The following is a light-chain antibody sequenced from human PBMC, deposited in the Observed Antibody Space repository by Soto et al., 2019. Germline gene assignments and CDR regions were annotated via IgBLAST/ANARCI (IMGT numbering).Light chain of an antibody. CDR2: EGN. CDR1: SSDVGTYTL. Sequence: QSALTQPASVSGSPGQSITISCTGISSDVGTYTLISWYQQHPGKAPKLIIYEGNKRPSGVSNRFSGSKSGNTASLTISGLQPEDEADYYCCSHAGGRTVYVFGAGTKLTVL. J-gene: IGLJ1*01. V-gene: IGLV2-23*01. CDR3: CSHAGGRTVYV.